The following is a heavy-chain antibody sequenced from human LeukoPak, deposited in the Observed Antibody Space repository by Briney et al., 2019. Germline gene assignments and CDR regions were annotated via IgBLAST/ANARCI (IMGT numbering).Heavy chain of an antibody. CDR2: IYYSGST. V-gene: IGHV4-39*01. D-gene: IGHD6-19*01. CDR3: ARHRDSSGWYDFDY. CDR1: GGSINSSNYY. Sequence: PSETLSLTCTVSGGSINSSNYYWGWIRQPPGKGLEWTGSIYYSGSTYYYPSLKSRVSISVDTSKDQFSLKLSSVTAADTAVYYCARHRDSSGWYDFDYWGQGTLVTVSS. J-gene: IGHJ4*02.